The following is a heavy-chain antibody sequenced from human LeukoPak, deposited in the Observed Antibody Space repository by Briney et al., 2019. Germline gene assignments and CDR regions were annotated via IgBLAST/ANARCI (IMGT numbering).Heavy chain of an antibody. CDR1: GFTFSSYG. J-gene: IGHJ4*02. Sequence: GGSLRLSCAASGFTFSSYGMHWVRQAPGKGLEWVAVISYDGSNKYYAESVKGRFTISRDNSKNTLYLQMNSLRAEDTAVYYCAKGPGDSTYWGQGTLVTVSS. D-gene: IGHD4-17*01. CDR2: ISYDGSNK. CDR3: AKGPGDSTY. V-gene: IGHV3-30*18.